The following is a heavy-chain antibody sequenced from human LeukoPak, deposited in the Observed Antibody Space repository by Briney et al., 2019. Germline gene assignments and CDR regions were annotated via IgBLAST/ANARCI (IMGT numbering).Heavy chain of an antibody. CDR3: ARDRRGPFMD. CDR2: IYYSGST. D-gene: IGHD3-10*01. V-gene: IGHV4-61*01. J-gene: IGHJ4*02. Sequence: PSETLSLTCTVSGGSISSDTSHWGWSRQPPGKGLEWIGYIYYSGSTNYNPSLKSRVTISVDTSKNQFSLKLSSVTAADTAVYYCARDRRGPFMDWGQGTLVTVSS. CDR1: GGSISSDTSH.